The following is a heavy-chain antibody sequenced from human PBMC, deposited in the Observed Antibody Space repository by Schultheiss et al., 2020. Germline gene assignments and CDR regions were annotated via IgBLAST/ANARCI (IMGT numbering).Heavy chain of an antibody. CDR2: IYYSGST. V-gene: IGHV4-31*03. CDR3: ARGARVATMTY. D-gene: IGHD5-12*01. CDR1: GGSISSGGYY. J-gene: IGHJ4*02. Sequence: SETLSLTCTVSGGSISSGGYYWSWIRQHPGKGLEWIGYIYYSGSTYYNPSLKSRVTISVDTSKNQFSLKLSSVTAADTAVYYCARGARVATMTYWGQGTLVTVSS.